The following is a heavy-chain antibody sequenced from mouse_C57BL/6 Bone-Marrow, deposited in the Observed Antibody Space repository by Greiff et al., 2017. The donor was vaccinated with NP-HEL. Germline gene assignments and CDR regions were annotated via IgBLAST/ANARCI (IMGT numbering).Heavy chain of an antibody. V-gene: IGHV1-9*01. Sequence: QVQLQQSGAELMKPGASVKLSCKATGYTFTGYWIEWVKQRPGHGLEWIGEILPGSGSTNYNEKFKGKATFTAATSSNTAYRQLSSRTTEDAAIYYCARGPYGSSPHYFDYWGQGTTLTVSS. CDR3: ARGPYGSSPHYFDY. CDR1: GYTFTGYW. J-gene: IGHJ2*01. D-gene: IGHD1-1*01. CDR2: ILPGSGST.